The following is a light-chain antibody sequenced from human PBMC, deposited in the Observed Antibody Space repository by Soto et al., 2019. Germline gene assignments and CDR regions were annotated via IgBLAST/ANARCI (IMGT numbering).Light chain of an antibody. J-gene: IGKJ4*01. CDR3: QQRSNWPLA. CDR2: DAS. V-gene: IGKV3-11*01. CDR1: QSISSH. Sequence: EIVLTQSPATLSWSPGERATLSCRASQSISSHLAWYQQKPGQAPRLLMYDASNRATGIPARFSGSGSGTDFTLTISSLEPEDFAVYYCQQRSNWPLAFGGGTKVEI.